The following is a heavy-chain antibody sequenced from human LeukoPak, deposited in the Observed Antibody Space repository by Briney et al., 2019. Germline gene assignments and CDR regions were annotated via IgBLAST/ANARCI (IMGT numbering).Heavy chain of an antibody. CDR2: IRSRTNSYAT. V-gene: IGHV3-73*01. J-gene: IGHJ4*02. D-gene: IGHD3-3*01. CDR1: GFTFSGSA. CDR3: IKEGGRYDFCRN. Sequence: GGSLKLSCAASGFTFSGSAIHWVRQASGEGLEWVGRIRSRTNSYATAYAASVKGRFTISRDDSKNTAYLQMNSLKTEDTAVYYCIKEGGRYDFCRNWGQGTLATVSS.